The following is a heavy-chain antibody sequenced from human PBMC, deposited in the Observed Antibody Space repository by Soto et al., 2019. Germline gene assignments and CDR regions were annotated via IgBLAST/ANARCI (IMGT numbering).Heavy chain of an antibody. J-gene: IGHJ6*02. CDR3: ASGGSGTVTSFPLYYYYYGMDV. Sequence: GESLKISCKGPVYSFTSYWISWVRQMPGKGLEWMGRIDPSDSYTNYSPSFQGHVTISADKSISTAYLQWSSLKASDTAMYYCASGGSGTVTSFPLYYYYYGMDVWGQGTTVTVSS. D-gene: IGHD4-17*01. V-gene: IGHV5-10-1*01. CDR2: IDPSDSYT. CDR1: VYSFTSYW.